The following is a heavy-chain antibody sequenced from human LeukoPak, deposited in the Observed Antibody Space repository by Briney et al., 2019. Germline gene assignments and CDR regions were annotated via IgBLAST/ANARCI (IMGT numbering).Heavy chain of an antibody. D-gene: IGHD7-27*01. CDR1: GGSISCGDYY. CDR2: IYYSGST. CDR3: ASSIKRLTGEGFDY. Sequence: ASQTLSLTCTVSGGSISCGDYYWSWIRQPPGKGLEWIGYIYYSGSTYYNPSLKSRVTISVDTSKNQFSLKLSSVTAADTAVYYCASSIKRLTGEGFDYWGQGTLVTVSS. J-gene: IGHJ4*02. V-gene: IGHV4-30-4*01.